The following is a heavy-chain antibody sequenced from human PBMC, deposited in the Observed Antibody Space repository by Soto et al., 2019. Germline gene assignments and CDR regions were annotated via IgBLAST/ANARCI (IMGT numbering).Heavy chain of an antibody. J-gene: IGHJ3*02. V-gene: IGHV4-31*03. CDR2: IYYSGST. D-gene: IGHD3-22*01. CDR1: GGTISSGGYY. CDR3: ARYDNSRSHGFDI. Sequence: QVQLQESGPVLVKPSQTLSLTCTVSGGTISSGGYYWSWIRQHPGKGLEWIGYIYYSGSTYYNPSLKSRVTISVDTSKNQFSLKLSSVTAADTAVYYCARYDNSRSHGFDIWGQGTMVTVSS.